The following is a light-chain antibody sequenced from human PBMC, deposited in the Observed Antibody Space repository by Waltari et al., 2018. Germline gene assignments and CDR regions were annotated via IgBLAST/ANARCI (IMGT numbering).Light chain of an antibody. CDR2: SAS. V-gene: IGKV1-39*01. CDR3: QQSYSTQT. J-gene: IGKJ1*01. CDR1: QTISNY. Sequence: DIQMTQSPSSLSASVGDRVTITCRACQTISNYLNWYQQKPGKAPKLLIYSASTLQSGVPSRFSGSRYGTDFTLTISSLQPEDFATYYCQQSYSTQTFGQGTKVEVK.